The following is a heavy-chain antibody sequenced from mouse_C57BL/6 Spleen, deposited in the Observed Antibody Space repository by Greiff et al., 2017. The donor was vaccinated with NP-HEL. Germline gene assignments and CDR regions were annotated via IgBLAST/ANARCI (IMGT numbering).Heavy chain of an antibody. CDR3: TNHYYGSSSFAY. CDR1: GYTFTDYE. D-gene: IGHD1-1*01. J-gene: IGHJ3*01. CDR2: IDPETGGT. Sequence: QVQLQQSGAELVRPGASVTLSCKASGYTFTDYEMHWVKQTPVHGLEWIGAIDPETGGTAYNQKFKGKAILTADKSSSTAYMELRSLTSEDSAVYYCTNHYYGSSSFAYWGQGTLVTVSA. V-gene: IGHV1-15*01.